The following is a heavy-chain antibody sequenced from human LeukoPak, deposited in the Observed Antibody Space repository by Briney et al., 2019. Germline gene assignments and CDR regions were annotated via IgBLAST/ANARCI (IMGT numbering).Heavy chain of an antibody. CDR3: AREAQEAFDI. CDR2: IGGSSSSV. J-gene: IGHJ3*02. V-gene: IGHV3-21*01. CDR1: GFTFSSYS. Sequence: GGSLKLSCAASGFTFSSYSMNWVRQAPGKGLEWVSSIGGSSSSVYHADSVKGRFSTSRDNAKRSLYLQMNSLRVEDTAVYYCAREAQEAFDIWGQGTMVTVSS.